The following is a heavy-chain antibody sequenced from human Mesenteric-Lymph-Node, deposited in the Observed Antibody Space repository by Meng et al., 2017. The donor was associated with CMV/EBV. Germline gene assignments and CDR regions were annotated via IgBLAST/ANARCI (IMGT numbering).Heavy chain of an antibody. J-gene: IGHJ4*02. V-gene: IGHV4-31*02. CDR2: RYNSGGT. CDR3: ARDLVDGTMGLSVLDY. Sequence: GVINSVGYYWSWIRQHSGKGLEWSGRRYNSGGTEYKPNRKSRVNISVDTSKNQVFMNMTSVTAADTDVYDCARDLVDGTMGLSVLDYGGQGTLVTVSS. D-gene: IGHD6-19*01. CDR1: GVINSVGYY.